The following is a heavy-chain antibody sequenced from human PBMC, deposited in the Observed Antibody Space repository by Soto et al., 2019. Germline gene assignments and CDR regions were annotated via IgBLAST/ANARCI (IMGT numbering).Heavy chain of an antibody. CDR3: ARDLDPVFTYYDFWSGYYDAFDI. CDR2: ISAYNGNT. Sequence: ASVKVSCKASGYTFTSYGISWVRQAPGQGLEWMGWISAYNGNTNYAQKLQGRVTMTTDTSTSTAYMELRRLRSDDTAVYYCARDLDPVFTYYDFWSGYYDAFDIWGQGTMVTVSS. D-gene: IGHD3-3*01. CDR1: GYTFTSYG. J-gene: IGHJ3*02. V-gene: IGHV1-18*01.